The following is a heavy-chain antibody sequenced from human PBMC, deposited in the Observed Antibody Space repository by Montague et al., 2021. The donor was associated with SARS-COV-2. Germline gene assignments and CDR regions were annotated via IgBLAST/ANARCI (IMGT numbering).Heavy chain of an antibody. J-gene: IGHJ4*02. V-gene: IGHV4-39*01. CDR2: FYFGGKF. D-gene: IGHD6-19*01. CDR1: GNSLSNSRYF. Sequence: SETLSLTCSVSGNSLSNSRYFWGWIRQLPRKGLEWIGSFYFGGKFLYNSSLESRVTISVDTSKNQFSLQLSSVTASDTAVYYCARHSGGSEVAGLDYWGQGILVTVSS. CDR3: ARHSGGSEVAGLDY.